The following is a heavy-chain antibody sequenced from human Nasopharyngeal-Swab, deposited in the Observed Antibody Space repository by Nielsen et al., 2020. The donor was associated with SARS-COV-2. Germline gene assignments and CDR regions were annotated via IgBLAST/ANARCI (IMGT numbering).Heavy chain of an antibody. J-gene: IGHJ4*02. CDR2: IHYGGST. CDR1: GKSFSGYY. D-gene: IGHD1-7*01. V-gene: IGHV4-34*01. Sequence: SETLSLTCAVYGKSFSGYYWSWIRQPPGKGLEWIGYIHYGGSTNYNPSLKSRVTISVDMSKNQFSLRLASVTAAETAVYYCARGRNYVYTPFDYWGQGSLVTVSS. CDR3: ARGRNYVYTPFDY.